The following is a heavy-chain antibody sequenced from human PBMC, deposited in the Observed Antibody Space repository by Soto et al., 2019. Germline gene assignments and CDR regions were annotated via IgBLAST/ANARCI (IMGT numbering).Heavy chain of an antibody. Sequence: ASVKVSCKASGYTFNSYGISWVRQAPGQGLEWMGWISPYDDNTNYAQNLQGRVTMTTDTSTSTAYMELRSLRSDDTAVYYCARGVTPYYFDYWGQGTLVTVSS. CDR2: ISPYDDNT. D-gene: IGHD4-4*01. J-gene: IGHJ4*02. CDR3: ARGVTPYYFDY. V-gene: IGHV1-18*01. CDR1: GYTFNSYG.